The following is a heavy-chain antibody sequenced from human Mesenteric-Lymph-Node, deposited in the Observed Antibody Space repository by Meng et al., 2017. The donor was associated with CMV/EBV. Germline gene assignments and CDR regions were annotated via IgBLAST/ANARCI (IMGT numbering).Heavy chain of an antibody. Sequence: GESLKISCAASGFSSSSYSMNWARQALGKGLEWVSSIGRSRTYIYYADSVKGRFTISRDNAKNSVNLQMNSLSAEDTAVYYCARDTIASALDYWGQGVLVTVSS. D-gene: IGHD5/OR15-5a*01. CDR3: ARDTIASALDY. J-gene: IGHJ4*02. V-gene: IGHV3-21*01. CDR2: IGRSRTYI. CDR1: GFSSSSYS.